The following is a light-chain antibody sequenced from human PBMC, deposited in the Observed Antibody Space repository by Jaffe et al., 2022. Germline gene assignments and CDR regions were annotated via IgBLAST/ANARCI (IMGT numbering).Light chain of an antibody. CDR3: NSYTSSSSWV. CDR2: EVT. Sequence: QSALTQPASVSGSPGQSITISCTGTSRDIGGYNYVSWYQQYPGKAPKLMLYEVTYRPSGVSDRFSGSKSGNTASLTISGLQPEDEADYYCNSYTSSSSWVFGGGTKLTVL. V-gene: IGLV2-14*01. J-gene: IGLJ3*02. CDR1: SRDIGGYNY.